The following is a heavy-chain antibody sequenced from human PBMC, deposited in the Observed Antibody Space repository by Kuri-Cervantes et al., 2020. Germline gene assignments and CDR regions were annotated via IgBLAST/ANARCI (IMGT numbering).Heavy chain of an antibody. D-gene: IGHD3-3*01. Sequence: ASVKVSCKASGYTFTSYDINWLRQATGQGLEWMGWMNPNSGNTGYAQKFQGRVTMTRNTSISKAYMELSSMRPEDTAVYYCARVSYDFWAYYYMDVWGKGTTVTVSS. CDR1: GYTFTSYD. CDR2: MNPNSGNT. CDR3: ARVSYDFWAYYYMDV. V-gene: IGHV1-8*01. J-gene: IGHJ6*03.